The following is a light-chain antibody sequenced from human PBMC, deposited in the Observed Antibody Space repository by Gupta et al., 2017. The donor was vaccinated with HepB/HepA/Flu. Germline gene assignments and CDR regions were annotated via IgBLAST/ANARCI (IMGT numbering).Light chain of an antibody. CDR3: QQDYTSPST. V-gene: IGKV3-20*01. Sequence: LLTQSPGTLSLFPGERATLSCRASQSISVNFLVWYQQKLGQAPRLLFYATSRATDIPDRFSGSGSGTDFTLTIDSLEPEDVGVYYCQQDYTSPSTFGQGTKLELK. J-gene: IGKJ1*01. CDR1: QSISVNF. CDR2: ATS.